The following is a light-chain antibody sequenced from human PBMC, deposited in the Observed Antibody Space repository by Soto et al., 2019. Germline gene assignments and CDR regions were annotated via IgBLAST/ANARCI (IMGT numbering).Light chain of an antibody. CDR1: SSNIGSNS. CDR2: SND. V-gene: IGLV1-44*01. Sequence: QSVLTQPPSASGTPGQRVTISCSGSSSNIGSNSVNWYQQLPGTAPKLLIYSNDRRPSGVPDRFSGSKSGTSASLAISGLQSEDEAAYYCAAGDDSLNGYVFGTGTKVTV. CDR3: AAGDDSLNGYV. J-gene: IGLJ1*01.